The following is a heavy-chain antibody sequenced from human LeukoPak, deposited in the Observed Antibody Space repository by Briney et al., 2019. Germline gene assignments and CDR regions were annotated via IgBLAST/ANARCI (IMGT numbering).Heavy chain of an antibody. D-gene: IGHD3-10*01. CDR2: MSAYNGNT. CDR1: GYTFSSYG. J-gene: IGHJ6*02. V-gene: IGHV1-18*01. CDR3: ARDHVTMVRGVFGMDV. Sequence: GASVKVSCKASGYTFSSYGISWVRQAPGQGLEWMGWMSAYNGNTNYAQKLQGRVTMTIDTSTSTAYMELRSLRSDDTAVYYCARDHVTMVRGVFGMDVWGQGTTVTVSS.